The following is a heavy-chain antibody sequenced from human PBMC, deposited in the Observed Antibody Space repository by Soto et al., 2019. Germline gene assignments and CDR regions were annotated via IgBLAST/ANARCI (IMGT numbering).Heavy chain of an antibody. V-gene: IGHV3-13*01. CDR3: ARGRPDYYGSGSYHFDY. Sequence: GGSLRLSCAASGFAFSSYDMHWVRQATGKGLEWVSAIGTAGDTYYPGSVKGRSTISRENAKNSLYLQMNSLRAEDTAVYYCARGRPDYYGSGSYHFDYWGQGTLVTVSS. J-gene: IGHJ4*02. CDR2: IGTAGDT. CDR1: GFAFSSYD. D-gene: IGHD3-10*01.